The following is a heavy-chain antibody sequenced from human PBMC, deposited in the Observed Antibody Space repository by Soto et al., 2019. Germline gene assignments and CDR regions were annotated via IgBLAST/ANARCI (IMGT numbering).Heavy chain of an antibody. CDR2: ISSSISYI. J-gene: IGHJ6*02. CDR1: GFTFSSYS. Sequence: PGGSLRLSCAASGFTFSSYSMNWVRQAPGKGLEWVSSISSSISYIYYADSVKGRFTISRDNAKNSLYLQMNSLRAEDTAVYYCAREYAILHGTFYYYGMAVWGQGTRVTVSS. CDR3: AREYAILHGTFYYYGMAV. D-gene: IGHD3-9*01. V-gene: IGHV3-21*01.